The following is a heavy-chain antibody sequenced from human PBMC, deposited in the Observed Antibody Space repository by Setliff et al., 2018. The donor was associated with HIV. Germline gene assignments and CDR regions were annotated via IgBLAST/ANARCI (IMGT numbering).Heavy chain of an antibody. J-gene: IGHJ3*01. D-gene: IGHD7-27*01. CDR1: GASISSGGYY. V-gene: IGHV4-31*03. CDR3: ARVPNWGSAPFAYDV. CDR2: ILDSGST. Sequence: SETLSLTCTVSGASISSGGYYWNWIRQLPGKGLEWIGYILDSGSTYYNPSLRGRLSMSIDTSANQFSVELTSVTAADTALYFCARVPNWGSAPFAYDVWGLGTRVTVS.